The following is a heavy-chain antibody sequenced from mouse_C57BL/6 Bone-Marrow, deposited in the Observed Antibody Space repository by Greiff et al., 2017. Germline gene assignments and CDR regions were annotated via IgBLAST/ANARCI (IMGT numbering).Heavy chain of an antibody. CDR1: GYTFTDYN. Sequence: EVQLQQSGPELVKPGASVKMSCTASGYTFTDYNMHWVKQSHGKSLEWIGYINPNNGGTSYNQKFKGKATLTGNKSSSTAYMELRRLTSEDSAVYCSARKDWRLDYWGQGTSVTVSS. J-gene: IGHJ4*01. V-gene: IGHV1-22*01. CDR3: ARKDWRLDY. CDR2: INPNNGGT.